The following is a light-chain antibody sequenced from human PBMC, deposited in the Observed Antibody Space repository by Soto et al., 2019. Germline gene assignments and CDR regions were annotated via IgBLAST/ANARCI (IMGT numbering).Light chain of an antibody. J-gene: IGLJ1*01. V-gene: IGLV2-14*01. CDR1: SSDVGGYNY. CDR2: DVS. CDR3: SSYTSNSTRGV. Sequence: QSALTQPASVSGSPGQSITISCTGTSSDVGGYNYVSWYQQHPGKAPKLMIHDVSKRPSGVSNRFSGSKSGNTASLTISGLQAEDEADYYCSSYTSNSTRGVFGTGTKLTVL.